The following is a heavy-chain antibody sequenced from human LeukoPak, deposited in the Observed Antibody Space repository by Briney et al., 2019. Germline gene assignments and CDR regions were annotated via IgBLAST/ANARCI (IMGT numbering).Heavy chain of an antibody. Sequence: GGSLRLSCAASGFTFSSYEMNWVRQAPGKGLEWVSYISSSGSIIYYADSVKGRFTISRDNAKNSLYLQMNSLRAEDTAVYYCARIYCSGGSCYSPSVVDYWGQGTLVTVSS. V-gene: IGHV3-48*03. CDR3: ARIYCSGGSCYSPSVVDY. CDR2: ISSSGSII. D-gene: IGHD2-15*01. J-gene: IGHJ4*02. CDR1: GFTFSSYE.